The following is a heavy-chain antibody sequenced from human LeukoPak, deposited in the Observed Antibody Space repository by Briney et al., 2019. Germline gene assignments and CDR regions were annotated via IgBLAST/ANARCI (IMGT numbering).Heavy chain of an antibody. V-gene: IGHV3-74*01. CDR3: TRRTSVVPFDY. Sequence: GGSLRLSCVASGFTFSSYWMHWVRQAPGKGLVWVSRINTDGTSTTYADSVKGRFTISRDNAKNTLYLQMNSLRAEDTAVYYCTRRTSVVPFDYWGQGTLVTVSS. J-gene: IGHJ4*02. CDR1: GFTFSSYW. CDR2: INTDGTST. D-gene: IGHD2-2*01.